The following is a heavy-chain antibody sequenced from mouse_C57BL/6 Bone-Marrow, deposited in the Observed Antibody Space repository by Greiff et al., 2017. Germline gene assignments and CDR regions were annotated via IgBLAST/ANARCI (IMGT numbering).Heavy chain of an antibody. CDR1: GYTFTSYW. D-gene: IGHD1-1*01. V-gene: IGHV1-72*01. Sequence: QVQLKESGAELVKPGASVKLSCKASGYTFTSYWMHWVKQRPGRGLEWIGRIDPNSGGTKYNEKFKSKATLTVDKPSSTAYMQLSRLTSEDSAVYYCARDYYGSSYGDYAMDYWGQGTSVTVSS. J-gene: IGHJ4*01. CDR2: IDPNSGGT. CDR3: ARDYYGSSYGDYAMDY.